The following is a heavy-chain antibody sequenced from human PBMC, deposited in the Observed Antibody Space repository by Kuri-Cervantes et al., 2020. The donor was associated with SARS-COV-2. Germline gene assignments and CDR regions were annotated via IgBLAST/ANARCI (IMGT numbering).Heavy chain of an antibody. V-gene: IGHV4-34*01. CDR2: INHSGST. Sequence: ESLKISCAASGFTVSSNYMSWVRQAPGKGLEWIGEINHSGSTNYNPSLKSRVTISVDTSKNQFSLKLSSVTAADTAVYYCASQGGDYWGQGTLVTVSS. CDR3: ASQGGDY. J-gene: IGHJ4*02. CDR1: GFTVSSNY.